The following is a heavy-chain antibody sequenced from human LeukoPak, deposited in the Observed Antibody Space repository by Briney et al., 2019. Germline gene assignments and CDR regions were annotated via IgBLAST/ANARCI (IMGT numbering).Heavy chain of an antibody. Sequence: PSQTLSLTCTVSGGSISSGSYYWSWIRQPAGKGLEWIGRIYTSGSTNYNPSLKSRVTISVDTSKNQFSLKLSSVTAADTAVYYCARSDYDSSGSGYWGQGTLVTVSS. J-gene: IGHJ4*02. CDR1: GGSISSGSYY. CDR2: IYTSGST. V-gene: IGHV4-61*02. D-gene: IGHD3-22*01. CDR3: ARSDYDSSGSGY.